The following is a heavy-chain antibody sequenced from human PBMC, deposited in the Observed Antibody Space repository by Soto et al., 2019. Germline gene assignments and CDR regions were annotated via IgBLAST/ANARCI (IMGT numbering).Heavy chain of an antibody. Sequence: GGSLRLSCIASGFSISDYAVNWIRQAPGKGLEWVSFISSDSRTIYYADSVEGRFTVSRDNARNSVSLQMDSLRDEDAAVYYCARIKLVEWFFINVDVYDMDVWGQGTPVTVSS. CDR2: ISSDSRTI. D-gene: IGHD3-3*01. CDR3: ARIKLVEWFFINVDVYDMDV. V-gene: IGHV3-48*02. CDR1: GFSISDYA. J-gene: IGHJ6*02.